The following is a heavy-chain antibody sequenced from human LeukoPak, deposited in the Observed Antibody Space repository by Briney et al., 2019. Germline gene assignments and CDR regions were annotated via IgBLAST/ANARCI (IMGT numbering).Heavy chain of an antibody. V-gene: IGHV4-59*01. CDR2: IYYSGNT. D-gene: IGHD1-26*01. CDR3: ARRKWESPAFDI. J-gene: IGHJ3*02. Sequence: SETLSLTCTVSGGSISGYYLNWIRQPPGKGLEWIGYIYYSGNTNYNPSLKSRVTISVDTSKNQFSLKLTSVTAADTAVYYCARRKWESPAFDIWGQGTVVTVSS. CDR1: GGSISGYY.